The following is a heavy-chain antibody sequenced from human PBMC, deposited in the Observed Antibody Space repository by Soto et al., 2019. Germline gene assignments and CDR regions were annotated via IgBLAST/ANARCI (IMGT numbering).Heavy chain of an antibody. J-gene: IGHJ4*02. CDR1: GFTFSSYG. Sequence: QVQLVESGGGVVQPGRSLRLSCAASGFTFSSYGMHWVRQAPGKGLEWVAVISYDGSNKYYADSVKGRFTISRDNSKNTLYLQMNSLRTEDTAVYYCAKLSYYGSGGYRPIDYWGQGTLVTVSS. D-gene: IGHD3-10*01. CDR2: ISYDGSNK. CDR3: AKLSYYGSGGYRPIDY. V-gene: IGHV3-30*18.